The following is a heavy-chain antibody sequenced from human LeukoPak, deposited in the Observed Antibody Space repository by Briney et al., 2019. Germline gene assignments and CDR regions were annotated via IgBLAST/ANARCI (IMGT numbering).Heavy chain of an antibody. CDR1: GGSFSGYY. V-gene: IGHV4-34*01. CDR2: INHSGST. CDR3: ASPYSSRDY. J-gene: IGHJ4*02. D-gene: IGHD6-13*01. Sequence: SETLSLTCAVYGGSFSGYYWSCIRQPPGKGLEWIGEINHSGSTNYNPSLKSRVTISVDTSKNQFSLKLSSVTAADTAVYYCASPYSSRDYWGQGTLVTVSS.